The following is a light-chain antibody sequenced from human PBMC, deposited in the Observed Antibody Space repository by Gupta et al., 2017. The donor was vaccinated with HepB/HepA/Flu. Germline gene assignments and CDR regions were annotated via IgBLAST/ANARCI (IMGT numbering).Light chain of an antibody. J-gene: IGLJ3*02. V-gene: IGLV2-14*03. Sequence: SALTQPASVSGSPGQSITIPCPGTSSDVGGHNSVSWYQQHPGKAPTVIIHDVTNRPLGVSNRFSGSKSGNTASLAISGLQAEDEAIYYCNSNTGSGAWVFGGGTKLTVL. CDR3: NSNTGSGAWV. CDR2: DVT. CDR1: SSDVGGHNS.